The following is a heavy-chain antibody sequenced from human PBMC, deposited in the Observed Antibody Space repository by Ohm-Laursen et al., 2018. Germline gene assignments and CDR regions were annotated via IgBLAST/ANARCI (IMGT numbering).Heavy chain of an antibody. J-gene: IGHJ4*02. Sequence: SLRLSCAASGFTFSTYAMSWVRQAPGKGLDWVSTIRSSGSATYYADSVKGRFTVFRDNSKNTLYLQMNSLRAEDTALYYCAKDRTLPENWGQGALVTVSS. CDR1: GFTFSTYA. CDR3: AKDRTLPEN. V-gene: IGHV3-23*01. D-gene: IGHD2-2*01. CDR2: IRSSGSAT.